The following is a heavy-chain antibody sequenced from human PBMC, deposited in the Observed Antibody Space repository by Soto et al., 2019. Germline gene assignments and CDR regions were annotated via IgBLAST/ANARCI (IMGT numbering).Heavy chain of an antibody. J-gene: IGHJ4*02. V-gene: IGHV3-21*01. Sequence: GGSLRLSCAASGFTFSSYSMNWVRQAPGKGLEWVSSISSSSSYIYYADSVKGRFTISRDNAKNSLYLQMNSLRAEDTAVYYCARERFLDLSRPFDYWGQGTLVTVSS. CDR3: ARERFLDLSRPFDY. D-gene: IGHD3-3*01. CDR1: GFTFSSYS. CDR2: ISSSSSYI.